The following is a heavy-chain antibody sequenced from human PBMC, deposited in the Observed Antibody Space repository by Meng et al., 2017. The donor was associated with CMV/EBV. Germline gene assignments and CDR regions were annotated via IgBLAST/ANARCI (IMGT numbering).Heavy chain of an antibody. Sequence: SSVKVSCKASGGTFSSYTISWVRQAPGQGLEWMGRIIPILGIANYAQKFQGRVTITADKSTSTAYMELSSLRSEDTAVYYCASLYCGGDCPIEFEGQFDYWGQGTLVTVSS. D-gene: IGHD2-21*01. J-gene: IGHJ4*02. CDR2: IIPILGIA. CDR1: GGTFSSYT. V-gene: IGHV1-69*02. CDR3: ASLYCGGDCPIEFEGQFDY.